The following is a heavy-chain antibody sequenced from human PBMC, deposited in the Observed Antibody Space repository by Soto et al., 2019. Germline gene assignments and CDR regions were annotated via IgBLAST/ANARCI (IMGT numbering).Heavy chain of an antibody. V-gene: IGHV1-69*12. CDR1: GGTFSSYA. CDR2: IIPIFGTA. J-gene: IGHJ6*02. Sequence: QVQLVQSGAAVKKPGSSVKVSCKASGGTFSSYAISWVRQAPGQGREWMGGIIPIFGTANYAQKFEGRVKITADETISTAYMETSIPRSESTAVYYCASNIVCIHSYNGMDFRGQGTTVTVSS. D-gene: IGHD3-16*02. CDR3: ASNIVCIHSYNGMDF.